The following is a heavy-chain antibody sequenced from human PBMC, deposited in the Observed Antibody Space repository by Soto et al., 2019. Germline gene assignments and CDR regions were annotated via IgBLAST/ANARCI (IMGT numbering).Heavy chain of an antibody. CDR1: GGSISSYY. Sequence: SETLSLTCTVSGGSISSYYWSWIRQPPGKGLEWIGYIYYSGSTNYNPSLKSRVTISVDTSKNQFSLKLSSVTAADTAVYYCARHQYCSGGSCYTGDWFDPWGQGTLVTVSS. V-gene: IGHV4-59*08. CDR2: IYYSGST. J-gene: IGHJ5*02. CDR3: ARHQYCSGGSCYTGDWFDP. D-gene: IGHD2-15*01.